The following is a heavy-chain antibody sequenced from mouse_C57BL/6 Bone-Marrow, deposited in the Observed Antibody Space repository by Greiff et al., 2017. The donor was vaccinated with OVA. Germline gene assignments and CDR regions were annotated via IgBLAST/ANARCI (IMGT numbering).Heavy chain of an antibody. CDR3: ARSPSTVVTTRYFDV. J-gene: IGHJ1*03. CDR2: IYPGGGYT. V-gene: IGHV1-63*01. CDR1: GYTFTNYW. Sequence: QVQLQQSGAELVRPGTSVKMSCKASGYTFTNYWIGWAKQRPGHGLEWIGDIYPGGGYTNYNEKFKGKATLTADKSSSTAYMQFSSLTSEDSAIYYCARSPSTVVTTRYFDVWGTGTTVTVSS. D-gene: IGHD2-2*01.